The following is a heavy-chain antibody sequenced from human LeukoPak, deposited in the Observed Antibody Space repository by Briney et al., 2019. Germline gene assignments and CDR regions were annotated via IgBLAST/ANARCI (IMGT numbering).Heavy chain of an antibody. CDR1: GDSISSTNYY. Sequence: KASETLSLTCTVSGDSISSTNYYWGWIRQPPGKGLEWIGSIYYSGSTNYNPSLKSRVTISVDTSKNQFSLKLSSVTAADTAVYYCARLKLVVVPAAIPIYYYYYMDVWGKGTTVTVSS. V-gene: IGHV4-39*07. CDR2: IYYSGST. CDR3: ARLKLVVVPAAIPIYYYYYMDV. D-gene: IGHD2-2*02. J-gene: IGHJ6*03.